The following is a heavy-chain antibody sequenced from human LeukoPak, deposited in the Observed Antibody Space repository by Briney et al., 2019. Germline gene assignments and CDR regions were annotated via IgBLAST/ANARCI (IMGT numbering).Heavy chain of an antibody. CDR3: ARWAATGTGLDY. CDR2: IYPGDSDT. J-gene: IGHJ4*02. Sequence: GESLKISRKGSAYRFTNYWIGWVRQVPGKGLEWMGIIYPGDSDTRYSPSFQGQVTISADKSISTAYLQWSSLKASDTAMYYCARWAATGTGLDYWGQGTLVTVSS. V-gene: IGHV5-51*01. D-gene: IGHD6-13*01. CDR1: AYRFTNYW.